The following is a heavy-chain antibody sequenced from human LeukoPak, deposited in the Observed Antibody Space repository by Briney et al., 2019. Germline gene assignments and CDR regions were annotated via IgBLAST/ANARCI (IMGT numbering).Heavy chain of an antibody. V-gene: IGHV3-33*01. J-gene: IGHJ1*01. CDR2: IWFDGSYK. CDR1: GFTFNNYG. D-gene: IGHD3-22*01. Sequence: PGRSLRLSCAASGFTFNNYGMHWVRQAPGKGLEWVAIIWFDGSYKYYADSVKGRFTISRDNSKNTLYLQMNSLRAEDTAVYYCARGEYYDSSGYSQNFQHWGQGTLVTVSS. CDR3: ARGEYYDSSGYSQNFQH.